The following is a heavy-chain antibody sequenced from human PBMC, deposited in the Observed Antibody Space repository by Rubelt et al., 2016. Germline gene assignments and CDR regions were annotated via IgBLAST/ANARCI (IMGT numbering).Heavy chain of an antibody. CDR3: ARGQGRDGYIH. V-gene: IGHV4-59*01. J-gene: IGHJ4*02. CDR2: TFYSGST. CDR1: GGSISGYY. Sequence: QVQLQESGPGLVKPSETLSLTCSVSGGSISGYYWSWIRQPPGKGLEWIGYTFYSGSTEYNPSLKSRVTISEDTSKNQFSLKRTSVTAADTAVYFCARGQGRDGYIHWGQGTLVTVSS. D-gene: IGHD5-24*01.